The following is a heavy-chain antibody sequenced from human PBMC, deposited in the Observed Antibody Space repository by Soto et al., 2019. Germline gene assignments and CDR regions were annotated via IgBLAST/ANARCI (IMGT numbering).Heavy chain of an antibody. Sequence: QVQLVQSGAEVKSPGSSVKVSCKASGDTFSFYSINWVRQAPGLGLEWMGRVNPILSMSNYAPRFQGRVTMHADKSTSTAYMELSGLRSEDTAMYYCATSYGSGYRAFDYWGQGALVTVSS. D-gene: IGHD3-10*01. J-gene: IGHJ4*02. CDR3: ATSYGSGYRAFDY. V-gene: IGHV1-69*04. CDR2: VNPILSMS. CDR1: GDTFSFYS.